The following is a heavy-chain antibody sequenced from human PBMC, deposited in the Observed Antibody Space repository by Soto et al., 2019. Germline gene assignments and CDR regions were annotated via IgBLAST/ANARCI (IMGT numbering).Heavy chain of an antibody. J-gene: IGHJ4*02. Sequence: EVHLLESGGGLIQPGGSLRLSCAASGFTFSGYAMSWVRQAPGRGLEWVSAISGSGGSTFYADSVKGRFTISRDNSKDTMYLQMHSLIAEDTAVYYCAKATYYDFWSGSGPFDYWGLGALVSVSS. CDR1: GFTFSGYA. CDR2: ISGSGGST. V-gene: IGHV3-23*01. CDR3: AKATYYDFWSGSGPFDY. D-gene: IGHD3-3*01.